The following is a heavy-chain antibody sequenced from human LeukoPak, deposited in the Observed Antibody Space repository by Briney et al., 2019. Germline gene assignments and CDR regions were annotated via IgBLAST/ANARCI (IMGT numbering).Heavy chain of an antibody. J-gene: IGHJ4*02. CDR2: ISYDGSNK. CDR3: AKLSSWYEPTSDY. Sequence: PAGRSLRLSCAASGFTFSSYAMHWVRQAPGKGLEWVAVISYDGSNKYYADSVKGRFTISRDNSKNTLYLQMNSLRAEDTAVYYRAKLSSWYEPTSDYWGQGTLVTVSS. V-gene: IGHV3-30-3*02. D-gene: IGHD6-13*01. CDR1: GFTFSSYA.